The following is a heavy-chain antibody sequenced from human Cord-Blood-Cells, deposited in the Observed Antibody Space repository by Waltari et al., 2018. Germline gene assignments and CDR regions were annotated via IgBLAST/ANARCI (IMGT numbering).Heavy chain of an antibody. CDR3: ARDIVVVPAANHYYYYGMDV. CDR2: TYYRSKWYN. D-gene: IGHD2-2*01. V-gene: IGHV6-1*01. CDR1: GDRVSSNSAA. Sequence: QVQLQQSGPGLVKPSQTLSLTCAISGDRVSSNSAAWNWIRQPPSRGLERLGRTYYRSKWYNDYAVSVKSRITINPDTSKNQFSLQLNSVTPEDTAVYYCARDIVVVPAANHYYYYGMDVWGQGTTVTVSS. J-gene: IGHJ6*02.